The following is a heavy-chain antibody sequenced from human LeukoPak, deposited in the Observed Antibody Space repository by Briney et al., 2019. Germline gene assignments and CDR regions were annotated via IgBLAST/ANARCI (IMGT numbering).Heavy chain of an antibody. Sequence: GGSLRLSCAASQFIFTYYAIHWVRQAPGKGLEWVTSLSYDGGDKHYADSVKGRFTVSRDSSKNTVYLQMNSLRAEDTAVYYCAKDRLAGYSGYDSKDYWGQGTLVTVSS. CDR1: QFIFTYYA. D-gene: IGHD5-12*01. J-gene: IGHJ4*02. CDR2: LSYDGGDK. V-gene: IGHV3-30-3*01. CDR3: AKDRLAGYSGYDSKDY.